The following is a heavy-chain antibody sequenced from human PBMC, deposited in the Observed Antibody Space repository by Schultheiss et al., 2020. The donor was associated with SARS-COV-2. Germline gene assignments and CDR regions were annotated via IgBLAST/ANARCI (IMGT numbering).Heavy chain of an antibody. J-gene: IGHJ6*02. CDR2: IDWDDDK. V-gene: IGHV2-70*01. CDR1: GFSLSTSGVG. Sequence: SGPTLVKPTQTLTLTCTFSGFSLSTSGVGVGWIRQPPGKALEWLALIDWDDDKYYSTSLKTRLTISKDTSKNQVVLTMTNMDPVDTATYYCARILTLRGGMDVWGQGTTVTVSS. CDR3: ARILTLRGGMDV.